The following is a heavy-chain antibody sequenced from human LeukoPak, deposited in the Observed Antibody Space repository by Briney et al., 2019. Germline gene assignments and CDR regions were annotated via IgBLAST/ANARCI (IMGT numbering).Heavy chain of an antibody. CDR1: GGSFSDYP. CDR2: IIAILDTA. CDR3: VRSGYDYDWFDP. Sequence: SVKVSCKASGGSFSDYPISWVRQAPGQGLEWMGRIIAILDTAHYAQKFQGRFTITADKSTTTVYMELSSLRSDDTAVYYCVRSGYDYDWFDPWGQGTLVTVSS. J-gene: IGHJ5*02. V-gene: IGHV1-69*08. D-gene: IGHD5-12*01.